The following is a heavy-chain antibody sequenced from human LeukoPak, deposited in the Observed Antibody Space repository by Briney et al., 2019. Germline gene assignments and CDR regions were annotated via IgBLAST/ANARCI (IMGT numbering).Heavy chain of an antibody. Sequence: SETLSLTCAVSGGSISSSNWWSWVRQPPGKGLEWIGEIYHSGSTNYNPSLKSRVTISVDKSKNQFSLKLSSVTAADTAVYYCARDSWVGSRVRAYCGGDSPDDAFDIWGQGTMVTVSS. V-gene: IGHV4-4*02. D-gene: IGHD2-21*02. J-gene: IGHJ3*02. CDR3: ARDSWVGSRVRAYCGGDSPDDAFDI. CDR2: IYHSGST. CDR1: GGSISSSNW.